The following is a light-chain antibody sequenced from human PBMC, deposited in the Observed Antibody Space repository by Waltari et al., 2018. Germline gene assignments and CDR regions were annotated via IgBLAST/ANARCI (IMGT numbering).Light chain of an antibody. CDR1: SSNIGSSF. CDR2: RND. V-gene: IGLV1-47*01. CDR3: AAWDDSLTVL. Sequence: QSVFTHPPSASGTPGQRVTISCSGTSSNIGSSFVCWYQHLPGTAPKLLIYRNDRRLAGVPDRFAGSRSGTGDSQAIIGSQSVEEADYYCAAWDDSLTVLFGGGTKLTVL. J-gene: IGLJ3*02.